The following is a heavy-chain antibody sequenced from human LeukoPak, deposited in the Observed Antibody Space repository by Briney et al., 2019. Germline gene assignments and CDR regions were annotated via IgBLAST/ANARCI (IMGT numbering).Heavy chain of an antibody. D-gene: IGHD5-12*01. CDR1: GFTFSNYA. CDR3: AKDRTRYTGYVHFDY. Sequence: GGSLRLSCAASGFTFSNYAMSWVRQAPGQGLEWVSSFSGSGDSTSYADSVKGRFTISRDHSKNTLSLEMNSLRAEDTAVYYCAKDRTRYTGYVHFDYWGQGTLVTVSS. CDR2: FSGSGDST. J-gene: IGHJ4*02. V-gene: IGHV3-23*01.